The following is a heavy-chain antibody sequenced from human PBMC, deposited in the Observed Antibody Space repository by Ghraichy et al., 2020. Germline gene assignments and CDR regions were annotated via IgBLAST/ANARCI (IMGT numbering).Heavy chain of an antibody. CDR2: ISISGSYI. J-gene: IGHJ6*02. CDR1: GFSFKTYS. V-gene: IGHV3-21*01. Sequence: LSLTCAASGFSFKTYSMNWVRQAPGKGLEWVSSISISGSYIYYADSMKGRFTISRDNANNSLFLQMNSLRAEDTAVYYCARGDFWSGYYDYYGMEVWGQGTTVTVSS. D-gene: IGHD3-3*01. CDR3: ARGDFWSGYYDYYGMEV.